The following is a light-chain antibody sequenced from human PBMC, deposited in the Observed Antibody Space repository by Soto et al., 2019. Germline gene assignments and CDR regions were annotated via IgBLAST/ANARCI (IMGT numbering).Light chain of an antibody. CDR3: QQIYSAPLT. V-gene: IGKV1-39*01. J-gene: IGKJ4*01. CDR2: AAS. Sequence: DIVLTQSPGTLSLSPGERATLSCRASQSITTYLNWYRQKPGKAPKLLIYAASSLQSGVPSRFSGSGSETEFTLSISSLQPEDFATYFCQQIYSAPLTFGGGTKVDIK. CDR1: QSITTY.